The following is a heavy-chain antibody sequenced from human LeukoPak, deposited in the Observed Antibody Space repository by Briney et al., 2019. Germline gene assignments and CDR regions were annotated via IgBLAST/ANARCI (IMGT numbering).Heavy chain of an antibody. CDR2: IYYSGSS. V-gene: IGHV4-39*01. CDR3: ARQGGSSSNWFDP. D-gene: IGHD6-13*01. CDR1: GGSISSSSYY. Sequence: SETLSLTCTVSGGSISSSSYYWGCIRQPPGKGLEWIGNIYYSGSSDYNPSLKSRVTISVDTSKNQFSLKLSSVTAADTAVYYCARQGGSSSNWFDPWGQGTLVTVSS. J-gene: IGHJ5*02.